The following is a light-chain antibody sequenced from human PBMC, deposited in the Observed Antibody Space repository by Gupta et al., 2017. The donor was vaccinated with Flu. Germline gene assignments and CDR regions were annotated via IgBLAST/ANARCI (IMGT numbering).Light chain of an antibody. CDR1: QSVSSR. CDR3: QQYDLYWT. V-gene: IGKV1-5*03. Sequence: ITCRASQSVSSRLTWYQQIPGKAPKLLIYKASTLESGVPSRFSGSGSGTEFTLTISSLQPDDFATYYCQQYDLYWTFGQGTKVEI. J-gene: IGKJ1*01. CDR2: KAS.